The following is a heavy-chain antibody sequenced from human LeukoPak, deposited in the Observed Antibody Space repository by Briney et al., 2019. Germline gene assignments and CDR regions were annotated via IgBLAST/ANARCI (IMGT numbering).Heavy chain of an antibody. V-gene: IGHV1-46*03. CDR1: GYTFTSYY. D-gene: IGHD2-2*01. J-gene: IGHJ4*02. CDR3: ARDAPFKYCSSTSCSGFDY. CDR2: INPSGGST. Sequence: ASVKVSCKASGYTFTSYYMHWVRQAPGQGLEWMGIINPSGGSTSYAQKFQGRVTTTRDTSTSTVYMELSSLRSEDTAVYYCARDAPFKYCSSTSCSGFDYWGQGTLVTVSS.